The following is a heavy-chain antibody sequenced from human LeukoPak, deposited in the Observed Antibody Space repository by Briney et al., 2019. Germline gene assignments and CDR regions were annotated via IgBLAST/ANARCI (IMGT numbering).Heavy chain of an antibody. D-gene: IGHD3-22*01. J-gene: IGHJ4*02. CDR2: ISSSGSTI. V-gene: IGHV3-11*01. CDR1: GFTFSDYY. Sequence: GGSLRLSCAASGFTFSDYYMSWIRQAPGKGLEWVSYISSSGSTIYYADSVKGRFTISRDNAKNSLYLQMNSLRAEDTAVYYCASGQYYYDSSGYYFGYWGQGTLVTVSS. CDR3: ASGQYYYDSSGYYFGY.